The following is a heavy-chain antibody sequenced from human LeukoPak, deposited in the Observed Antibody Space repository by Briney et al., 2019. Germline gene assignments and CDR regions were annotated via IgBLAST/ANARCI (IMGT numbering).Heavy chain of an antibody. J-gene: IGHJ3*02. V-gene: IGHV4-39*01. D-gene: IGHD6-13*01. Sequence: SETLSLTCTVSGASIGSTYYYWGWIRQPPGKGLEWIGIIYYSGSTYYNPSLKSRVTISVDTSKNQFSLKLSSVTAADTALYYCSRQAPNSSWSTGQAFDIWGQGTMVTVSS. CDR2: IYYSGST. CDR3: SRQAPNSSWSTGQAFDI. CDR1: GASIGSTYYY.